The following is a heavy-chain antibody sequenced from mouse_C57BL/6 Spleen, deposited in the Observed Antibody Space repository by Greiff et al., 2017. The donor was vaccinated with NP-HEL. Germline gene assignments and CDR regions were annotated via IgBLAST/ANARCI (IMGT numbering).Heavy chain of an antibody. CDR1: GFTFSDYG. V-gene: IGHV5-17*01. D-gene: IGHD1-1*01. Sequence: EVKLMESGGGLVKPGGSLKLSCAASGFTFSDYGMHWVRQAPEKGLEWVAYISSGSSTIYYADTVKGRFTITRDNAKNTLFRQMTSMRSVDTAMYYCAIRGPYGWFAYWGQGTLVTVSA. CDR2: ISSGSSTI. CDR3: AIRGPYGWFAY. J-gene: IGHJ3*01.